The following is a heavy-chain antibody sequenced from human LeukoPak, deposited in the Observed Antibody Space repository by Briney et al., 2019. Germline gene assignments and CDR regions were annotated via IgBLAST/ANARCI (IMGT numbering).Heavy chain of an antibody. V-gene: IGHV4-39*01. CDR1: GGSISSSSYY. CDR2: IYYSGST. J-gene: IGHJ4*02. Sequence: SETLSLTCTVSGGSISSSSYYWGWIRQPPGKGLEWIGSIYYSGSTYYNPSLKSRVTISVDTSKNQFSLKLSSATAADTAVYYCAKQDQYYDILTGYYPRYFDYWGQGTLVTVSS. CDR3: AKQDQYYDILTGYYPRYFDY. D-gene: IGHD3-9*01.